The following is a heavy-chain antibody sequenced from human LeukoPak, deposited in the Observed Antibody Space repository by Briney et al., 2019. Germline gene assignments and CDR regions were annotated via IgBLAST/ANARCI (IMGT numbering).Heavy chain of an antibody. D-gene: IGHD6-19*01. V-gene: IGHV4-4*02. J-gene: IGHJ4*02. CDR3: ARRDGSGGYLDY. CDR2: IHHSGST. Sequence: SETLSLTCTVSGGSISSSNWRSWVRPPPGKGLEWTGEIHHSGSTHYNPSLKSRVTISVDKSKNQLSLQLTSVTAADTAVYFCARRDGSGGYLDYWGQGTLVTVSS. CDR1: GGSISSSNW.